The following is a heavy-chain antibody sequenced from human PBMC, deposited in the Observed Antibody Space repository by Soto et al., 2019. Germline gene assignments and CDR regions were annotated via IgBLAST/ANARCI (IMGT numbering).Heavy chain of an antibody. CDR3: ARDQDDSSDAFDI. D-gene: IGHD3-3*01. J-gene: IGHJ3*02. Sequence: EVHLVESGGGLVQPGGSLRLSCAASGITFSNYWMTWVRQAPGKGLEWVANIKQDGSEKYYVDSVKGRFTISGDNAKNSLYLQMNSLRAEDTAVYYCARDQDDSSDAFDIWGQGTMVTVSS. V-gene: IGHV3-7*01. CDR2: IKQDGSEK. CDR1: GITFSNYW.